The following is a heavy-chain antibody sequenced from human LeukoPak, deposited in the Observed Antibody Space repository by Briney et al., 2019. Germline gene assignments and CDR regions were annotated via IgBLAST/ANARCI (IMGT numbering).Heavy chain of an antibody. CDR3: ARDPGFSSFDY. V-gene: IGHV3-7*01. CDR1: GFTFSNYW. J-gene: IGHJ4*02. Sequence: GGSLRLSCADSGFTFSNYWVTWVRQTPGKGLEFVANINQDGSVKHYVGSVKGRFTISRDNAKNPLYLQMSRLRVDDTAIYYCARDPGFSSFDYWGQGTLVTVSS. CDR2: INQDGSVK. D-gene: IGHD3-3*02.